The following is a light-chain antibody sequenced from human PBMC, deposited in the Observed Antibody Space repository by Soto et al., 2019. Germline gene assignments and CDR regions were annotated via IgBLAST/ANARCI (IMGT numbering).Light chain of an antibody. V-gene: IGLV2-11*01. CDR1: SSDVGGYNY. CDR3: CSHAGSYTYV. Sequence: QSVLTQPRSVSGSPGQSLTISCPGTSSDVGGYNYVSWYQQYPGKVPKLMIYDVTKRPSGVPDRFSGSKSGNTASLIISGLQAEDEADYYCCSHAGSYTYVFGTGTKVTVL. J-gene: IGLJ1*01. CDR2: DVT.